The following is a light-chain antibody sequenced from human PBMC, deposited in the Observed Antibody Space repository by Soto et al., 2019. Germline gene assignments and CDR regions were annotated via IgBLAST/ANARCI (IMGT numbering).Light chain of an antibody. CDR1: QSISSW. Sequence: DIQTTQSPSTLSASVGDRDTITCRASQSISSWLAWYQQKPGKAPKLLIYDASSLESGVPSRFSGSGSGTEFTLTISSLQPDDFATYYCQQYNSYSVTFGQGTKVDIK. CDR2: DAS. J-gene: IGKJ1*01. CDR3: QQYNSYSVT. V-gene: IGKV1-5*01.